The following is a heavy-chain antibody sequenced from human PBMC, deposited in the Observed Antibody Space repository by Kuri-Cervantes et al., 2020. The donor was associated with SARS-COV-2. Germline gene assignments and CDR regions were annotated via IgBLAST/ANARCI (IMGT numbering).Heavy chain of an antibody. Sequence: SEPLSLTCTVSGGSISSGVYYWSWIRQHPGKGLEWIGEINHRGSTNYNPSLKSRVTISVDTSKNQFSLKLSSVTAEDTAVYYCARADSSKDDAFDIWGQGTMVTVSS. J-gene: IGHJ3*02. V-gene: IGHV4-34*01. CDR1: GGSISSGVYY. CDR2: INHRGST. CDR3: ARADSSKDDAFDI. D-gene: IGHD6-13*01.